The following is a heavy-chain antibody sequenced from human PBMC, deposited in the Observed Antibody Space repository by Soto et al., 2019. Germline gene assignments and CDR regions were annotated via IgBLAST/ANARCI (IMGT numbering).Heavy chain of an antibody. Sequence: SGPTLVNPTQTLKLTYTFSGFPLSTSGMCVTWIRQPPGKALEWIALIGWDDTKFYSTSLKTRLPISKDTPKNQVVLTLTNIGTVDTATYYCAHIRARAHGGQSWSYYNYHGMNVRGRETTV. CDR3: AHIRARAHGGQSWSYYNYHGMNV. CDR2: IGWDDTK. CDR1: GFPLSTSGMC. D-gene: IGHD2-15*01. J-gene: IGHJ6*04. V-gene: IGHV2-70*01.